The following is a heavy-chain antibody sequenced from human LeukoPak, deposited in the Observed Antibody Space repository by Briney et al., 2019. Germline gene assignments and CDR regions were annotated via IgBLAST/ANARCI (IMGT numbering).Heavy chain of an antibody. CDR1: GDSINSYS. J-gene: IGHJ6*03. V-gene: IGHV4-59*01. Sequence: KPSETLSLTCTVSGDSINSYSWSWIRQPPGKGLEWIGYIYYTGSANYNPSLKSRVTISVGTSKNHLSLRLNSVTAADTAVYYCARLSGSPLSKYYYHMDVWGKGTTATVS. CDR3: ARLSGSPLSKYYYHMDV. CDR2: IYYTGSA. D-gene: IGHD5/OR15-5a*01.